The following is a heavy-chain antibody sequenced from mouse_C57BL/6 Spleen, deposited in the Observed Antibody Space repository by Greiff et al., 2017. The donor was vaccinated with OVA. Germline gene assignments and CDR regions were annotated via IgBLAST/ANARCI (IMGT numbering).Heavy chain of an antibody. J-gene: IGHJ1*03. CDR1: GYAFSSSW. Sequence: QVQLQQSGPELVKPGASVKISCKASGYAFSSSWMNWVKQRPGKGLEWIGRSYPGDGDTNYNGKFKGKATLTADKSSSTAYMQLSSLTSEDSAVYFCARGGGYYWYFDVWGTGTTVTVSS. D-gene: IGHD1-1*02. CDR3: ARGGGYYWYFDV. V-gene: IGHV1-82*01. CDR2: SYPGDGDT.